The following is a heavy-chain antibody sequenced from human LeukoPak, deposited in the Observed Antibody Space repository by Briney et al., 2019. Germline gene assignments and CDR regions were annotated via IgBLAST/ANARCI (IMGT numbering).Heavy chain of an antibody. CDR1: GFTFSDYY. V-gene: IGHV3-11*01. D-gene: IGHD1-26*01. Sequence: GGSLRLSCAASGFTFSDYYMSWIRQAPGKGLEWVSYITSSGRTVYYADSVTGRFTIFRDNAKNSLYLQMNSLRAEDTAVYYCARAVGAMSWGDFDYWGQGTLVTVSS. CDR3: ARAVGAMSWGDFDY. CDR2: ITSSGRTV. J-gene: IGHJ4*02.